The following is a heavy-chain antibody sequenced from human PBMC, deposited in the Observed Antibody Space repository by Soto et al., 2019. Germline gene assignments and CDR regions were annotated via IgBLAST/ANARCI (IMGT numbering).Heavy chain of an antibody. CDR3: AKESTTFDY. J-gene: IGHJ4*02. Sequence: QVQLVESGGGVVQPGRSLRLSCAASGFTSSSYGMHWVRQAPGKGLEWVAVISYDGSNEYYADSVKGRFTISRDNSKNTLYLQMNSLRAEDTAVYYCAKESTTFDYWGQGTLVTVSS. D-gene: IGHD5-12*01. CDR2: ISYDGSNE. CDR1: GFTSSSYG. V-gene: IGHV3-30*18.